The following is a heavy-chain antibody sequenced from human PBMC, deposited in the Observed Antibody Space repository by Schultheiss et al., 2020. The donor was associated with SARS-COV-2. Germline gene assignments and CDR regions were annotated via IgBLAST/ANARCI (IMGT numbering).Heavy chain of an antibody. Sequence: SETLSLTCTISAGSINSRSHYWGWIRQPPGKGLEWIGTIYYTGSTYYNPSLKSRVTMSVDTSKNQFSLKLSSVTATDTAVYYCARGRLIAMRFEFWGQGTLVTVSS. J-gene: IGHJ4*02. V-gene: IGHV4-39*01. CDR1: AGSINSRSHY. CDR2: IYYTGST. CDR3: ARGRLIAMRFEF. D-gene: IGHD2-21*01.